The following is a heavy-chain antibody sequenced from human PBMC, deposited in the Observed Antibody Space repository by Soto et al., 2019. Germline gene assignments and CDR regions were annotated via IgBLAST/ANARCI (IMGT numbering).Heavy chain of an antibody. Sequence: QLQLQESGPGLVKPSETLSLTCTVSGGSISSSSYYWGWIRQPPGKGLEWIGSIYYSGSTYYNPSLKSRVTISVDTSKSQFSLKLSSVTAADTAVYYCARRKDFWSGPDAFDIWGQGTMVTVSS. CDR3: ARRKDFWSGPDAFDI. CDR1: GGSISSSSYY. V-gene: IGHV4-39*01. J-gene: IGHJ3*02. D-gene: IGHD3-3*01. CDR2: IYYSGST.